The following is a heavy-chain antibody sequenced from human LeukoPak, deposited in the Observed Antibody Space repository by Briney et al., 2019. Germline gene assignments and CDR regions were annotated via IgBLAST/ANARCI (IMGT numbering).Heavy chain of an antibody. D-gene: IGHD6-6*01. CDR2: VHYSGST. J-gene: IGHJ6*02. CDR3: ARSSHGTPYYYGMDV. V-gene: IGHV4-59*01. CDR1: GGSISSYY. Sequence: SEPLSLTCAVSGGSISSYYWTWIRQPPGKGLEWIGYVHYSGSTNYNPSLKSRVSISVDTSKNQFSLKLNSVTAADTAVYYCARSSHGTPYYYGMDVWGQGTTVSVSS.